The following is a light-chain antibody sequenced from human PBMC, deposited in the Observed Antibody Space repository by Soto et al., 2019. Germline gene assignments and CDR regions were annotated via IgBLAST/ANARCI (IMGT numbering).Light chain of an antibody. V-gene: IGKV1-5*03. CDR1: QTISSW. Sequence: DIQMTQSPSTLSGSVGDRVTITCRASQTISSWLAWYQQKPGKAPKLLIYKASTLKSGVPSRFSGSGSGTEFTLTINSLHPEDFATYYCQQSHTIPAWTFGQGTKVDIK. CDR2: KAS. J-gene: IGKJ1*01. CDR3: QQSHTIPAWT.